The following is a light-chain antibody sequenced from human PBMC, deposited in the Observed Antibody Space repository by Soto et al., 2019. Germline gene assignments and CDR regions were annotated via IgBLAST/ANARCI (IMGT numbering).Light chain of an antibody. CDR1: QSISNNY. CDR2: GAS. Sequence: EIVLTQSPGTLSLSPGERATLSCRASQSISNNYLAWYQQKPGQAPGLLIHGASSRASGTPDRFSGSGSGTDFTLTISRLEPEDFAVYYCQQYGSSPPRTFGQGTKVELK. J-gene: IGKJ1*01. V-gene: IGKV3-20*01. CDR3: QQYGSSPPRT.